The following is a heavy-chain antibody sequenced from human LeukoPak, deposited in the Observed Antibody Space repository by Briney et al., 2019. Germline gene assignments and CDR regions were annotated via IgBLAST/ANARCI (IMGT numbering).Heavy chain of an antibody. V-gene: IGHV1-18*01. CDR2: ISSYNGHT. CDR3: ARDPNQYEAVHPFDY. Sequence: GASVKVSCKTSGYTFTSYGITWVRQAPGQGLEWMGWISSYNGHTKYPQKLQDRVTMTTDTSTSTAYMELRSLRSDDTAVYYCARDPNQYEAVHPFDYWGQGTLVTVSS. CDR1: GYTFTSYG. D-gene: IGHD6-19*01. J-gene: IGHJ4*02.